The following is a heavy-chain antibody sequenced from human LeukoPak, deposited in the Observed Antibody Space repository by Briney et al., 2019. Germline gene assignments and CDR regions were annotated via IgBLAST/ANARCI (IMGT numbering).Heavy chain of an antibody. J-gene: IGHJ3*02. CDR1: GFTFSNYG. D-gene: IGHD3-22*01. Sequence: PGGSLRLSCAASGFTFSNYGMNWVRQAPGKGLEWVSGISPSGDITYYADSVKGRFTISRDNSKNTLYLQMNSLRAEDTAVYYCAKATYYYDSSGYYDAFDIWGQGTMVTVSS. V-gene: IGHV3-23*01. CDR2: ISPSGDIT. CDR3: AKATYYYDSSGYYDAFDI.